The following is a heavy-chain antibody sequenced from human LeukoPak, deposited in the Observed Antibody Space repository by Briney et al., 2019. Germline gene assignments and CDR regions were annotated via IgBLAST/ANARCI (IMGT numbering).Heavy chain of an antibody. Sequence: GGSLRLSCAASGFTFSSYWMSWVRQAPGKGLEWVAVISYDGSNKYYTDSVKGRFTISRDNSKNTLYLQMNSLRAEDTAVYYCAGDSGSYYYFDYWGQGTLVTVSS. D-gene: IGHD1-26*01. CDR3: AGDSGSYYYFDY. CDR1: GFTFSSYW. J-gene: IGHJ4*02. CDR2: ISYDGSNK. V-gene: IGHV3-30-3*01.